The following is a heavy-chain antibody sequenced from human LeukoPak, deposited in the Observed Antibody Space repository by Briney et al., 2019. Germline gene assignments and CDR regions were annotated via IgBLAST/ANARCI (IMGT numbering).Heavy chain of an antibody. V-gene: IGHV3-43D*03. CDR2: ISWDGGST. Sequence: GGSLRLSCAASGFTFDDYAMHWVRQAPGKGLEWVSLISWDGGSTYYADSVKGRFTISRDNSKNTLYLQMNSLRAEDTAVYYCAKVGSEGRYYYMDVWGKGTTVTISS. D-gene: IGHD1-26*01. CDR3: AKVGSEGRYYYMDV. CDR1: GFTFDDYA. J-gene: IGHJ6*03.